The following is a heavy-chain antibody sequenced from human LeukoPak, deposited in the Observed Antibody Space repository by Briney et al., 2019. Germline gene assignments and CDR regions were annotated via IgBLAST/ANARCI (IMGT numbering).Heavy chain of an antibody. V-gene: IGHV3-74*01. D-gene: IGHD4-23*01. CDR3: ARVFDYGGNSVAFDI. CDR2: INSDGSST. J-gene: IGHJ3*02. CDR1: GFTFSSYW. Sequence: PGGSLRLSCAASGFTFSSYWMHWVRQAPGKGLVWVSRINSDGSSTSYADSVKGRFTISRDNAKNTLYLQMNSLRAEDTAVYYCARVFDYGGNSVAFDIWGQGTMVTVSS.